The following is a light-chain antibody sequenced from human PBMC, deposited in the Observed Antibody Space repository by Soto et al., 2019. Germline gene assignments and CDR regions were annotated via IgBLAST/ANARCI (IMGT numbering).Light chain of an antibody. V-gene: IGKV3-15*01. Sequence: VMTQSPATLSVSPGERAALSCRASQSVSTNLAWYQQKPGQPPRLLIYFASTRATAVPARFTAGGSGTEFTLTISSLQSDDLAVYYCQQYNNWPLTFGGGTKVEIK. CDR2: FAS. J-gene: IGKJ4*01. CDR1: QSVSTN. CDR3: QQYNNWPLT.